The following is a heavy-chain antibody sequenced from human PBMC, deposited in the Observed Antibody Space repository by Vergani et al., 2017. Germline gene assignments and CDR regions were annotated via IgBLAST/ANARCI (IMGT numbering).Heavy chain of an antibody. V-gene: IGHV3-23*01. CDR1: GFTFSSYA. D-gene: IGHD4-17*01. Sequence: EVQLLESGGGLVQPGGSLRLSCAASGFTFSSYAMSWVRQAPGKGLEWVSAISGSDGTTYSADSVKGRFTISRDNSKNTLYLQMNRLRAEDTAVYYCAKYTVTTIPWDYYGMDVWGQGTTVTVSS. J-gene: IGHJ6*02. CDR2: ISGSDGTT. CDR3: AKYTVTTIPWDYYGMDV.